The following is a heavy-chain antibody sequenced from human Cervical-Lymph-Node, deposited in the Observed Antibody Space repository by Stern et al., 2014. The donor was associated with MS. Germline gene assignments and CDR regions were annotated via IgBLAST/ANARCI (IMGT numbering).Heavy chain of an antibody. CDR3: ATRAVAGRGRDY. CDR2: INPNSGAT. CDR1: GYTFTAYY. Sequence: MQLVQSGAEVKKPGTSVKVSCKASGYTFTAYYIYWVRQAPGQGLEWMGRINPNSGATDYAQKFQGRVTLTRVTSISTAYMEVNSLMSDDTALYYCATRAVAGRGRDYWGQGTLVTVSS. V-gene: IGHV1-2*06. D-gene: IGHD6-19*01. J-gene: IGHJ4*02.